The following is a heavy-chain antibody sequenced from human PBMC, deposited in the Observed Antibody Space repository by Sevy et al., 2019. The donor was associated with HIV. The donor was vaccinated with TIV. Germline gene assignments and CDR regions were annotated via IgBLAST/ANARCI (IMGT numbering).Heavy chain of an antibody. V-gene: IGHV3-30*04. CDR2: ISYDGIIK. J-gene: IGHJ4*02. Sequence: GGSPRLSCAASGFIFNTHAMHWVRQAPGKGLEWVALISYDGIIKYYADSVKGRFTISRDNSKNTLFLQMNSLRIEDTAVYYCAREGGYTSAWSPGNYWGQGTLVTVSS. D-gene: IGHD6-19*01. CDR1: GFIFNTHA. CDR3: AREGGYTSAWSPGNY.